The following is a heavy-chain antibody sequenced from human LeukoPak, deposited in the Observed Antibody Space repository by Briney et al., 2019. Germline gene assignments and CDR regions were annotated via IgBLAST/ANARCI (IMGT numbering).Heavy chain of an antibody. D-gene: IGHD6-13*01. CDR3: ARGRGPYSSSRPQLVDY. CDR1: GYTFTSYG. V-gene: IGHV1-18*01. CDR2: ISAYNGNT. Sequence: ASVKVSCKASGYTFTSYGISWVRQAPGQGLEWMGWISAYNGNTNYAQKLQGRVTMTTDTSTSTAYMELRSLRSDDTAVYYCARGRGPYSSSRPQLVDYWGQGTLVTVSS. J-gene: IGHJ4*02.